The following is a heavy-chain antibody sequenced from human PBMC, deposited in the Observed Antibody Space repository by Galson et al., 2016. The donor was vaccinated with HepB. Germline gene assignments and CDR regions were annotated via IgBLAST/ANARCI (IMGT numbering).Heavy chain of an antibody. CDR2: VKRDGSER. J-gene: IGHJ4*02. Sequence: SLRLSCAASGFTFSSYWMSWVRQAPGKGLEWVANVKRDGSERYYVYSVKGRFTISRDNAKNSLFLQMNSLRVEDTAVYYCARGANRGRPFDYWGQGTLVTVSS. D-gene: IGHD3-10*01. CDR1: GFTFSSYW. CDR3: ARGANRGRPFDY. V-gene: IGHV3-7*03.